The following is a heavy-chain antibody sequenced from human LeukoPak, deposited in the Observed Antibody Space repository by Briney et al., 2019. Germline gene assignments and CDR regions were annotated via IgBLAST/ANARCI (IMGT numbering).Heavy chain of an antibody. V-gene: IGHV3-23*01. D-gene: IGHD3-9*01. Sequence: GGSLRLSCAGSGFTFSNSILSWVRQAPGKGLEWLSTFSGNDGYTYYADSVKGRFTISRDNSKNTVYLQINSLRAEDTAKYYCTKDYCGKFCSAVWGQGTTVTVSS. J-gene: IGHJ6*02. CDR3: TKDYCGKFCSAV. CDR2: FSGNDGYT. CDR1: GFTFSNSI.